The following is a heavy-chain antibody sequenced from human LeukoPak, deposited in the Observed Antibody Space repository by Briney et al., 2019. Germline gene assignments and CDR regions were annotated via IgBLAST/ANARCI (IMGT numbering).Heavy chain of an antibody. CDR1: GGSFSSYY. J-gene: IGHJ4*02. CDR2: INHSGGT. Sequence: PSETLSLTCAVYGGSFSSYYWTWIRQPPGKGLEWIGEINHSGGTNYNPSLKSRVTISVDTSKNQFSLKLSSVTAADTAVYYCARSLSYDYVWGSYRYPYFDYWGQGTLVTVSS. CDR3: ARSLSYDYVWGSYRYPYFDY. D-gene: IGHD3-16*02. V-gene: IGHV4-34*01.